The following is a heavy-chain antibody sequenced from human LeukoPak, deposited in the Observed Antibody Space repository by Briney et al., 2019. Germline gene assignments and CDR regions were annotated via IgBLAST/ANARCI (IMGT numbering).Heavy chain of an antibody. CDR1: GFTFSSYA. D-gene: IGHD6-19*01. Sequence: GGSLRLSCAASGFTFSSYAMSWVRQAPGKGMEWVSVINSGGSTYYADSVKGRFTISRDNSKNTLYLQMNSLRAEDTALYYCARHSSGWYYFDYWGQGTLVTVSS. CDR3: ARHSSGWYYFDY. J-gene: IGHJ4*02. V-gene: IGHV3-66*04. CDR2: INSGGST.